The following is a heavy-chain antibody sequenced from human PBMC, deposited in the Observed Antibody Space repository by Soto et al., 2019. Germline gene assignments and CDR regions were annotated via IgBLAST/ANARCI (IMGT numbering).Heavy chain of an antibody. CDR3: AALDTAMVKTAGY. V-gene: IGHV3-7*01. CDR1: GFTFSSYA. CDR2: ISQGGSEK. D-gene: IGHD5-18*01. Sequence: PGGSLRLSCAASGFTFSSYAMSWVRQAPGKGLEWVANISQGGSEKYYVDSVKGRFTISRDNAKNSLYLQMNSLRAEDTAVYYCAALDTAMVKTAGYWGQGTLVTVSS. J-gene: IGHJ4*02.